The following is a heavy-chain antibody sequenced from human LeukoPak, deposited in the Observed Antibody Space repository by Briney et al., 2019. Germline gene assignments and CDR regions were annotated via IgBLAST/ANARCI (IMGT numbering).Heavy chain of an antibody. V-gene: IGHV4-61*02. CDR2: IYTSGST. D-gene: IGHD2-2*01. CDR1: GGSLSSGSYY. CDR3: ARDYFVVVPAAHDAFDI. Sequence: SQTLSLTCTVSGGSLSSGSYYWSWIRQPAGKGLEWIGRIYTSGSTNYNPSLKSRVTISVDTSKNQFSLKLSSVTAADTAVYYCARDYFVVVPAAHDAFDIWGQGTMVTVSS. J-gene: IGHJ3*02.